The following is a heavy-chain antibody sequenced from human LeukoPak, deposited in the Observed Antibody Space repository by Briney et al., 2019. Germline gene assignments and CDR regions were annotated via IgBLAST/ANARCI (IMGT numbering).Heavy chain of an antibody. J-gene: IGHJ4*02. CDR2: INHSGST. V-gene: IGHV4-34*01. CDR1: GGSFSGYY. Sequence: PSETLSLTCAVYGGSFSGYYWSWIRQPPGKGLEWKGEINHSGSTNYNPSLKSRVTISVDTSKNHFSLKLSSVTAADTAVYYCARETLSSIAARPVDYWGQGTLVTVSS. CDR3: ARETLSSIAARPVDY. D-gene: IGHD6-6*01.